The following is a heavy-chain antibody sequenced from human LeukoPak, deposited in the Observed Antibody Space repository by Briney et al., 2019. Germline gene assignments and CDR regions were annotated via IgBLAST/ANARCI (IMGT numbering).Heavy chain of an antibody. D-gene: IGHD1-26*01. Sequence: GASVKVSCKASGYTFTSYGISWVRQAPGQGLEWMGWISAYNGNTNYAQKLQGRVTMTTDTSTSTAYMELRSLRSDDTAVYYCARDRNPRQPYSGSHNNWFDPWGQGTLVTVSS. CDR3: ARDRNPRQPYSGSHNNWFDP. CDR2: ISAYNGNT. J-gene: IGHJ5*02. V-gene: IGHV1-18*01. CDR1: GYTFTSYG.